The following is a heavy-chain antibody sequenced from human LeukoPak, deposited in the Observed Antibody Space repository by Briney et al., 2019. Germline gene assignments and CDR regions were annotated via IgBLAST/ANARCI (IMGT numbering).Heavy chain of an antibody. J-gene: IGHJ3*02. CDR3: ASHNYDFWSGYGIRDAFDI. D-gene: IGHD3-3*01. Sequence: GGSLRLSCAASGFTFSSYWMHWVRQAPGKGLVWVSRINTDGSSTSYADSVKGRFTISRDNAKNTLYLQMNSLRAEDTAVYYCASHNYDFWSGYGIRDAFDIWGQGTMVTVSS. V-gene: IGHV3-74*01. CDR1: GFTFSSYW. CDR2: INTDGSST.